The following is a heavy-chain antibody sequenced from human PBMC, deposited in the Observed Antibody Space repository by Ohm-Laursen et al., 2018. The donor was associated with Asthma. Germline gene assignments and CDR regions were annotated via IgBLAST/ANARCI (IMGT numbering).Heavy chain of an antibody. D-gene: IGHD3-3*01. CDR2: ISGSGGST. CDR1: GFTFSSYA. CDR3: AKDASWYYDFWSGYYIDY. Sequence: SLRLSCSASGFTFSSYAMNWVRQSPGKGLEWVSAISGSGGSTYYADSVKGRFTISRDNSKNTLYLQMNSLRAEDTAVYYCAKDASWYYDFWSGYYIDYWGQGTLVTVSS. J-gene: IGHJ4*02. V-gene: IGHV3-23*01.